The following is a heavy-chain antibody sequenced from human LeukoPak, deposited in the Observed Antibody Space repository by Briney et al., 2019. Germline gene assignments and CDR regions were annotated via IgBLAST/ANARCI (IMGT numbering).Heavy chain of an antibody. D-gene: IGHD1-1*01. V-gene: IGHV4-34*01. CDR1: GGSFSGYY. CDR3: ARSTRTIYYYYGMDV. J-gene: IGHJ6*02. CDR2: INHSGST. Sequence: KPSETLSLTCAVYGGSFSGYYWSWIRQPPGKGLEWIGEINHSGSTNYNPSLKSRVTISVDTSKNQFSLKLSSVTAADTAVYYCARSTRTIYYYYGMDVWGQGTTVTVSS.